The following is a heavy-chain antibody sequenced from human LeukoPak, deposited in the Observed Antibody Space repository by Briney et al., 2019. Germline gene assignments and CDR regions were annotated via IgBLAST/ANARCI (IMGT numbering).Heavy chain of an antibody. CDR2: INTGNGNT. Sequence: GASVKVSCKASGYTFTSYTIHWVRQAPGQRLEWMGWINTGNGNTEYSPKFQGRVTVTTDTSASTAYMELSSLRSEHTAVYYCARCGYSDAWSCDHWGQGTLVTVSS. J-gene: IGHJ5*02. CDR1: GYTFTSYT. V-gene: IGHV1-3*04. D-gene: IGHD5-18*01. CDR3: ARCGYSDAWSCDH.